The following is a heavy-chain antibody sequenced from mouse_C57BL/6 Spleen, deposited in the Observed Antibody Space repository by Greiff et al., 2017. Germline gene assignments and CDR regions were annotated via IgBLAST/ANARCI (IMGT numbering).Heavy chain of an antibody. J-gene: IGHJ2*01. Sequence: VQLQQPGAELVRPGSSVKLSCKASGYTFTSYWMDWVKQRPGQGLEWIGNIYPSDSETHYNQKFKDKATLTVDKSASTAYMQLSSLTSEDSAVYYCARGQLRLGVDYWGQGTTLTVSS. CDR2: IYPSDSET. V-gene: IGHV1-61*01. CDR3: ARGQLRLGVDY. D-gene: IGHD3-2*02. CDR1: GYTFTSYW.